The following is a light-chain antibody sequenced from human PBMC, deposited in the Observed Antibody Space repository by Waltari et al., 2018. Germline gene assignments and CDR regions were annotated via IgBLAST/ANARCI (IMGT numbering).Light chain of an antibody. J-gene: IGKJ2*01. V-gene: IGKV2-30*01. CDR3: LQTTLWPPYT. CDR1: QSLATSDGNTY. Sequence: DVVLTQSPVSLPVTLGQPASISCTSSQSLATSDGNTYLIWFQQRQGQSPRSLIYKGSNRDSGVPDSLSGTGSGTHVTLTISRVEADDNGAYYCLQTTLWPPYTFGQGTKLQI. CDR2: KGS.